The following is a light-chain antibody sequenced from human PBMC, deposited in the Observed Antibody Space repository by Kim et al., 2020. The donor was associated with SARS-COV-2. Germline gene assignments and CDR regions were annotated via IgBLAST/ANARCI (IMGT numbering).Light chain of an antibody. CDR2: GTS. CDR1: QSFSVNY. Sequence: SRGERATLPCRASQSFSVNYLAWYQHELGQAPRLLIYGTSSRATDIPVRCSGSGSGIDFTLTISRLEPEDFAVYYCHQYVSSPYTFGQGTKLEI. J-gene: IGKJ2*01. V-gene: IGKV3-20*01. CDR3: HQYVSSPYT.